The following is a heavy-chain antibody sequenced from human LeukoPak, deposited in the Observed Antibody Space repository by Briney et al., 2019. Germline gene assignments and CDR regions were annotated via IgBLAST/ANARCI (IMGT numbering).Heavy chain of an antibody. V-gene: IGHV3-7*01. J-gene: IGHJ4*02. Sequence: GGSLRLSCAASGFIFSDYDMHWVRQAPGKGLEWVANIKQDGSEKYYVDSVKGRFTISRDNAKNSLYLQMNSLRAEDTAVYYCARIQSDQLVPFFDYWGQGTLVTVSS. CDR1: GFIFSDYD. CDR2: IKQDGSEK. D-gene: IGHD6-6*01. CDR3: ARIQSDQLVPFFDY.